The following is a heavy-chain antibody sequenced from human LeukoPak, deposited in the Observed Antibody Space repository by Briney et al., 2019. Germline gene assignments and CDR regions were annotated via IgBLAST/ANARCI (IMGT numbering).Heavy chain of an antibody. D-gene: IGHD6-13*01. J-gene: IGHJ4*02. V-gene: IGHV4-39*07. Sequence: PSETLSLTFTVSGGSISSSSYYWGWIRQPPGKGLEWIGSIYYSGSTYYNPSLKSRVTISVDTSKNQFSLKLSSVTAADTAVYYCARVGIAAAGTPVDYWGQGTLVTVSS. CDR2: IYYSGST. CDR1: GGSISSSSYY. CDR3: ARVGIAAAGTPVDY.